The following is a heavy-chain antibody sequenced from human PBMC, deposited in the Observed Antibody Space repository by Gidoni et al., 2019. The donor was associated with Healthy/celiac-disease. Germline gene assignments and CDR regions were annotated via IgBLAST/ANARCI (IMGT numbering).Heavy chain of an antibody. J-gene: IGHJ3*02. CDR1: GYRFTSYW. CDR3: ASQVTVTTLAFDI. CDR2: IYPGDSDT. D-gene: IGHD4-17*01. V-gene: IGHV5-51*01. Sequence: EVQLVQSGAEVKKPGASLKIPCKGSGYRFTSYWIGWVRQMPGKGLEWMGIIYPGDSDTRYSPSFQGQVTISADKSISTAYLQWSSLKASDTAMYYCASQVTVTTLAFDIWGQGTMVTVSS.